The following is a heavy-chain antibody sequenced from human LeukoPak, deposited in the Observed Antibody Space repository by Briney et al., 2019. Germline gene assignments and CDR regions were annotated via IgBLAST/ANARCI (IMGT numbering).Heavy chain of an antibody. CDR2: ITTSSSHI. J-gene: IGHJ3*02. Sequence: GGSLTLSCAASGFTFGGYSMSWVRQAPGKGLEWVSFITTSSSHINYADSVKGRFTISRDNAKNSMYLQMNSLRAEDTAVYYCARDTYDILTGYYKWAFDIWGQGTMVTVSS. D-gene: IGHD3-9*01. CDR1: GFTFGGYS. V-gene: IGHV3-21*01. CDR3: ARDTYDILTGYYKWAFDI.